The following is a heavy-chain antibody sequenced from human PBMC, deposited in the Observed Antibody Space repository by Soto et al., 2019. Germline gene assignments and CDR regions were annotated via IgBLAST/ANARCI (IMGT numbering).Heavy chain of an antibody. D-gene: IGHD3-22*01. CDR2: ISCSGGST. CDR1: GFTFSSYA. J-gene: IGHJ4*02. CDR3: AIEYYYDSSGYGY. Sequence: GESLKISCAASGFTFSSYAMSWVRQAPGKGLEWVSAISCSGGSTYYADSVKGRFTISRDNSKNTLYLQINSLRAEDTAVYYCAIEYYYDSSGYGYWGQGTLVTVSS. V-gene: IGHV3-23*01.